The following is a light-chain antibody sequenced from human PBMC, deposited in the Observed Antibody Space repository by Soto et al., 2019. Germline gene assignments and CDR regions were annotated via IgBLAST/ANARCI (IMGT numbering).Light chain of an antibody. CDR3: QQCNDWPHT. V-gene: IGKV3-15*01. CDR2: GAS. J-gene: IGKJ2*01. Sequence: EIVMTQSPATLSVSPGERATLSCRASQSVSTNLAWYQQKPGQAPRLLIYGASTRATGIPARFSGCGSGTEFTLTISSLQSEDCAVYYCQQCNDWPHTFGQGTKLEIK. CDR1: QSVSTN.